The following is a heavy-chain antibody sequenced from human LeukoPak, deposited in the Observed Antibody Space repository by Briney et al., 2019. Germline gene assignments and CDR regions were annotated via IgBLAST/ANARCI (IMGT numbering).Heavy chain of an antibody. V-gene: IGHV3-7*03. CDR3: ARAGSSWYDYFDY. D-gene: IGHD6-13*01. J-gene: IGHJ4*02. Sequence: GGSLRLSCAASGFTFSSYWMSWVCQAPGKGLXXXANIKQDGSEKYYVDSVKGRFTISRDNAKNSLYLQMNSLRAEDTAVYYCARAGSSWYDYFDYWGQGTLVTVSS. CDR1: GFTFSSYW. CDR2: IKQDGSEK.